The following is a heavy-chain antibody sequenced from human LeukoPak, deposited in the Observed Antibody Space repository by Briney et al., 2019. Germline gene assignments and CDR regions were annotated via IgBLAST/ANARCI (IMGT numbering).Heavy chain of an antibody. CDR2: INPNSGGT. Sequence: ASVKVSCKASGYTFNGYYIHWVRQAPGQGLEWMGWINPNSGGTNYAQKFQGRVTMTRDTSTSTVYMELSSLRSEDTAVYYCARDRDGGVVVAASLDYWGQGTLVTVSS. V-gene: IGHV1-2*02. J-gene: IGHJ4*02. D-gene: IGHD2-15*01. CDR1: GYTFNGYY. CDR3: ARDRDGGVVVAASLDY.